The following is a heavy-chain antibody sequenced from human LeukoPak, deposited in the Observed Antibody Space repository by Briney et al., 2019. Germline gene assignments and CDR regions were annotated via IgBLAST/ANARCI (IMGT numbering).Heavy chain of an antibody. V-gene: IGHV4-59*01. Sequence: SETLSLTCTVSGGSISSYYWSWIRQPPGKGLEWIGYIYYSGSTNYNPSLKSRVTISVDTSKNQFSLKLSPVTAADTAVYYCASASGYSYGSFGWFDPWGQGTLVTVSS. CDR2: IYYSGST. CDR1: GGSISSYY. J-gene: IGHJ5*02. CDR3: ASASGYSYGSFGWFDP. D-gene: IGHD5-18*01.